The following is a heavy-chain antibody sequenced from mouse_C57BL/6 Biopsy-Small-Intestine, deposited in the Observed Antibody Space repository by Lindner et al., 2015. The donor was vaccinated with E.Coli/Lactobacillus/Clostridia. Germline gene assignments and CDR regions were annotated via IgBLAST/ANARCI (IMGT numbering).Heavy chain of an antibody. J-gene: IGHJ1*01. V-gene: IGHV1-64*01. CDR1: GYPFTRYL. D-gene: IGHD6-1*01. Sequence: SVKVSCKASGYPFTRYLVHWVRQVPGQGLEWMGMINPNGGSTVYAENFQGRVAMTSDTSTSTVYMEMSSLRSQDTALVYCAIRICRQGRSCMDVWGEGTTVSVSS. CDR3: AIRICRQGRSCMDV. CDR2: INPNGGST.